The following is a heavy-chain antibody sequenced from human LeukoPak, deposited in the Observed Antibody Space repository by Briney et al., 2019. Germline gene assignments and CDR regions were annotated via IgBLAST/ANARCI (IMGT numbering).Heavy chain of an antibody. V-gene: IGHV3-30-3*01. CDR3: ARDPYCGGDCYHFDY. CDR1: GFTFSSYA. D-gene: IGHD2-21*02. CDR2: ISYDGSNT. J-gene: IGHJ4*02. Sequence: GRSLRLSCAASGFTFSSYAMHWVRQAPGKGLEGEAGISYDGSNTYYADSVKGRFTISRDNSKNTLYLQMNSLRAEDTAVYYCARDPYCGGDCYHFDYWGQGTLVTVSS.